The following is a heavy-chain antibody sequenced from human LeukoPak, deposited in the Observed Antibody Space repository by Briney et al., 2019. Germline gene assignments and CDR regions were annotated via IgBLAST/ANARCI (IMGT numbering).Heavy chain of an antibody. CDR2: IYTSESP. CDR1: GGSISSYY. CDR3: ARHPDYGDLPNWFDP. V-gene: IGHV4-4*07. Sequence: SETLSLTCTVSGGSISSYYWSWIRQPAGKGLEWIGRIYTSESPTYNPSLKSRVTMSLDTSKNQFSLKLSSVTAADTAVYYCARHPDYGDLPNWFDPWGQGTLVTVSS. D-gene: IGHD4-17*01. J-gene: IGHJ5*02.